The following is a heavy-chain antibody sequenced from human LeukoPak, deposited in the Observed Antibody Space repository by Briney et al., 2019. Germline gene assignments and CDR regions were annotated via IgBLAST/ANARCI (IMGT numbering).Heavy chain of an antibody. J-gene: IGHJ4*02. Sequence: KTGGSLRLSCAASGFTFSSYSMNWVRQAPGKGLEWVLSISSSSSYIYYADSVKGRFTISRDNAKNTLYLQMNSLRAEDTAVYYCARGNYGDLVFDYWGQGTLVTVSS. V-gene: IGHV3-21*01. D-gene: IGHD4-17*01. CDR3: ARGNYGDLVFDY. CDR1: GFTFSSYS. CDR2: ISSSSSYI.